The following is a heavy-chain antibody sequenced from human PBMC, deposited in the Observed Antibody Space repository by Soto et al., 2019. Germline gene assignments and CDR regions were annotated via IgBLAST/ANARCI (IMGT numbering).Heavy chain of an antibody. D-gene: IGHD5-18*01. CDR1: GFTFSSYG. Sequence: GGSLRLSCAASGFTFSSYGMHWVRQAPGKGLEWVAVISYDGSNKYYADPVKGRFTISRDSSKNTLYLQMNSLRAEDTAVYYCAKSWPIQLWSSLDYWGQGTLVTVSS. V-gene: IGHV3-30*18. J-gene: IGHJ4*02. CDR3: AKSWPIQLWSSLDY. CDR2: ISYDGSNK.